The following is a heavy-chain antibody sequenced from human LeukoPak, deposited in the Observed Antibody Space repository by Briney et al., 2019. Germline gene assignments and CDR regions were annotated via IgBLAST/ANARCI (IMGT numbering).Heavy chain of an antibody. CDR2: ISSSSSYI. D-gene: IGHD6-19*01. V-gene: IGHV3-21*04. CDR1: GFTFSSYS. J-gene: IGHJ4*02. CDR3: AQGFSSGWYPY. Sequence: GGSLRLSCAASGFTFSSYSMNWVRQAPGKGLKWVSSISSSSSYIYYADSVKGRFTISRDNSKNTLYLQLTSLRAEDTAVYYCAQGFSSGWYPYWGQGSLVSVSS.